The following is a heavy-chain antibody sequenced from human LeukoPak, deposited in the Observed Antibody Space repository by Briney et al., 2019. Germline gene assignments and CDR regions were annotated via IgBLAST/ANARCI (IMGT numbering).Heavy chain of an antibody. CDR1: GGSISSSSYY. V-gene: IGHV4-39*07. CDR2: IYYSGST. D-gene: IGHD1-26*01. J-gene: IGHJ3*02. CDR3: ARDKSGNFDI. Sequence: SETLSLTCTVSGGSISSSSYYWGWIRQPPGKGLEWIGSIYYSGSTYYSPSLKSRVTISVDTSKKQFSLKLSSVTAADTAVYYCARDKSGNFDIWGQGTMVTVSS.